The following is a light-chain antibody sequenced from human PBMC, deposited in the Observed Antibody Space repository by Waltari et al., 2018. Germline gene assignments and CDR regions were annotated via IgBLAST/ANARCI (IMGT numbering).Light chain of an antibody. CDR1: RSVLYSPNNKNY. CDR3: QQFYGSPFT. Sequence: DIVMTQSPDSLAVSLGEMATINCKPSRSVLYSPNNKNYLSWYQQKSGQPPKLLIYWASTRESGVPDRFSGSGSGTDFTLTISSLQAEDVALYYCQQFYGSPFTFGGGTKVEIK. J-gene: IGKJ4*01. CDR2: WAS. V-gene: IGKV4-1*01.